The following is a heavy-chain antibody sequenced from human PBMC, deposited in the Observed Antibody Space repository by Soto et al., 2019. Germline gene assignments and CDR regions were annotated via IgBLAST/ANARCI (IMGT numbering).Heavy chain of an antibody. CDR2: INHSGST. J-gene: IGHJ4*02. D-gene: IGHD5-12*01. V-gene: IGHV4-34*01. CDR3: ARARNIVATFDY. CDR1: GGSFSGYY. Sequence: SETLSLTCAVYGGSFSGYYWSWIRQPPGKGLEWIGEINHSGSTNYNPSLKSRVTISVDTSKNQFSLKLSSVTAADTAVYYCARARNIVATFDYWGQGTLVTVSS.